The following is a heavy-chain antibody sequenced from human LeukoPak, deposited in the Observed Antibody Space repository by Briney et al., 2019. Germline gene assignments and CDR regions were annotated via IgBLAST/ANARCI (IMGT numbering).Heavy chain of an antibody. CDR3: ARAGGGRYFDY. Sequence: RGSLRLSCAASGFTVSSNYMSWVRQAPGKGLEWVSVIYSGGSTYYADSVKGRFTISRDNSKNTLYLQMNSLRAEDTAVYYCARAGGGRYFDYWGQGTLVTVSS. V-gene: IGHV3-66*01. D-gene: IGHD3-16*01. CDR1: GFTVSSNY. CDR2: IYSGGST. J-gene: IGHJ4*02.